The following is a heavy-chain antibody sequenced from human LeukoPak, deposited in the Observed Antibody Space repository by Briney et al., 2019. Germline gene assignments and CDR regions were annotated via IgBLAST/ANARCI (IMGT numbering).Heavy chain of an antibody. Sequence: KPGGSLRLSCAASGFTFSNAWMSWVRQAPGEGLEWVGRIKSKTDGGTTDYAAPVKGRFTISRDDSKNTLYLQMNSLKTEDTAVYYCTTARPNRGVPAAKAGMTYGMDVWGQGTTVTVSS. J-gene: IGHJ6*02. D-gene: IGHD2-2*01. CDR2: IKSKTDGGTT. V-gene: IGHV3-15*01. CDR1: GFTFSNAW. CDR3: TTARPNRGVPAAKAGMTYGMDV.